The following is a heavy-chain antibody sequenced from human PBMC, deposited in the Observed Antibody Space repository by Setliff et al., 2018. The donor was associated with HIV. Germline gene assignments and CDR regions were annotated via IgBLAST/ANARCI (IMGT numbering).Heavy chain of an antibody. CDR1: GCSFTDYY. D-gene: IGHD7-27*01. CDR3: ARGTLGRHFFDY. CDR2: ISPKTGAT. V-gene: IGHV1-2*02. Sequence: ASVKVSCKASGCSFTDYYVEWVRHAPGQGLEWMGWISPKTGATRYAEKFQGRVTMTSDTSTSTADMELFRLTSDDTAMYYCARGTLGRHFFDYWGLGTLVTVSS. J-gene: IGHJ4*02.